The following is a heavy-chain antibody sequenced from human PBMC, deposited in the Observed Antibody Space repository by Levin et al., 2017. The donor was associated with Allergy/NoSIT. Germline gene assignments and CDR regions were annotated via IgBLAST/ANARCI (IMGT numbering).Heavy chain of an antibody. CDR1: GFTFEIYG. Sequence: PGGSLRLSCSVSGFTFEIYGMNWVRQAPGKRLEWVSHISASGSPTYYADPVSGRFTISRDNAKQSLYLQMTSLRVEDTAVYYCARGLFDFWGQGALVTVSS. D-gene: IGHD5-12*01. CDR3: ARGLFDF. J-gene: IGHJ4*02. CDR2: ISASGSPT. V-gene: IGHV3-48*04.